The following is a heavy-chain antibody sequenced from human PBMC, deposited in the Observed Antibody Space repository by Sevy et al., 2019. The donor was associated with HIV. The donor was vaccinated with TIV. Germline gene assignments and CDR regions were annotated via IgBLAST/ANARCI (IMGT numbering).Heavy chain of an antibody. J-gene: IGHJ4*02. Sequence: GGSLRLSCAASGFTFSDYYMSWIRQAPGKGLEWMSYISGSSSAIVYADSVKGRFPISRNNAKNSLYLHMDNLRAEDTAVYFCVGRPYSSAYSWSYHFDYWGQGTLVTVSS. CDR2: ISGSSSAI. CDR3: VGRPYSSAYSWSYHFDY. CDR1: GFTFSDYY. D-gene: IGHD3-16*01. V-gene: IGHV3-11*01.